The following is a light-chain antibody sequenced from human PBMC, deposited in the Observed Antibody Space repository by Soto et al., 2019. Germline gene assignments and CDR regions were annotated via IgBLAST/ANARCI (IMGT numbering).Light chain of an antibody. CDR3: SSYSGTNNLLI. V-gene: IGLV2-8*01. Sequence: QSVLTQPPSASWSPGQSVTISCTGTSNDVGNYNYVSWYQQHPGKAPKVLISEVSKRPSGVPDRFSGSKSGNMASLTVSGLQAEDEADYYCSSYSGTNNLLIFGGGTKLTVL. CDR2: EVS. J-gene: IGLJ2*01. CDR1: SNDVGNYNY.